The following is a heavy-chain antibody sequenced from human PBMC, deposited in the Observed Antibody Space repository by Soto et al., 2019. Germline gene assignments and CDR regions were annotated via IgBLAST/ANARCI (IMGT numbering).Heavy chain of an antibody. D-gene: IGHD1-1*01. J-gene: IGHJ4*02. CDR1: GDSISTYY. V-gene: IGHV4-59*01. CDR3: ARLQLVQKVIDY. Sequence: LSLTCTVSGDSISTYYWSWIRQPPGKGLQWIGYIFYSGGTAYNPSLKSRVTISLDMSKKQISLKLSSVTTADTATYFRARLQLVQKVIDYWGQGTLVTVSS. CDR2: IFYSGGT.